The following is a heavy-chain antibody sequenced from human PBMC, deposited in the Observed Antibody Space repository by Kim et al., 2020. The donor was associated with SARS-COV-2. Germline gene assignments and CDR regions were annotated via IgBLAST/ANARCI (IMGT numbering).Heavy chain of an antibody. CDR1: GFTFSSYG. CDR3: AKDRGITIFGVAYGMDV. CDR2: ISYDGSNK. D-gene: IGHD3-3*01. Sequence: GRSLRLSCAASGFTFSSYGMHWVRQAPGKGLEWVAVISYDGSNKYYADSVKGRFTISRDNSKNTLYLQMNSLRAEDTAVYYCAKDRGITIFGVAYGMDVWGQETTVTVSS. J-gene: IGHJ6*02. V-gene: IGHV3-30*18.